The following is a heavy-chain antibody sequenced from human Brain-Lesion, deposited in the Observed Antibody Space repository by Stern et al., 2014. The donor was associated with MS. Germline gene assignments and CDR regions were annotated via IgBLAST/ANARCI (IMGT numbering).Heavy chain of an antibody. Sequence: ESGPVLVKPTETLTLTCSASGFSLSNSAMGVSWLPPPPGQAWECLTHLFSTGEQSYGTSQESRLTISQDPSRRLVVLTMTNMDPVDTATYYCARMREYCSGGICFAGYYDSWGQGTLVTVSS. J-gene: IGHJ4*02. CDR2: LFSTGEQ. D-gene: IGHD2-15*01. V-gene: IGHV2-26*01. CDR3: ARMREYCSGGICFAGYYDS. CDR1: GFSLSNSAMG.